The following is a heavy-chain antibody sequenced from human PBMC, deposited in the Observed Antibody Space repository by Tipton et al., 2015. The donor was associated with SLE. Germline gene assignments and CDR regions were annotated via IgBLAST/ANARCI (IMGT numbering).Heavy chain of an antibody. CDR1: GYSISSGTYY. CDR2: IDTRGST. D-gene: IGHD3-10*01. Sequence: TLSLTCTVSGYSISSGTYYWSWIRQPAGKALECIGYIDTRGSTSYNPSLKSRVTISVDTSKNQFSLKLSSVTATDTAVYYCARDLVRGVSGGYWGQGTLVTVSS. J-gene: IGHJ4*02. V-gene: IGHV4-61*09. CDR3: ARDLVRGVSGGY.